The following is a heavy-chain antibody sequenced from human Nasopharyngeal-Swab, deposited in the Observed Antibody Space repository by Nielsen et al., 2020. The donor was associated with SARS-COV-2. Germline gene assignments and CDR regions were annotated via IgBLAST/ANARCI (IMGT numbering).Heavy chain of an antibody. Sequence: GGSLRLSCAASGFTFDDYAMHWVRQAPGKGLEWVSGISWNSGSIGYADSVKGRFTISRDNPKNSRYLQMNSLRAEDTALYYCARSSGWDLGASYWAQGTLVTVSS. V-gene: IGHV3-9*01. CDR1: GFTFDDYA. D-gene: IGHD6-19*01. CDR3: ARSSGWDLGASY. CDR2: ISWNSGSI. J-gene: IGHJ4*02.